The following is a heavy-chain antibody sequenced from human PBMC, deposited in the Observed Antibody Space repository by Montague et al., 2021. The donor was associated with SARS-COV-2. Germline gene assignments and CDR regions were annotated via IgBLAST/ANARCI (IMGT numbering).Heavy chain of an antibody. CDR3: AREAWFGDKTSASEYYGMDV. V-gene: IGHV4-4*07. D-gene: IGHD3-10*01. J-gene: IGHJ6*02. Sequence: SETLSLTCTVAGGSISSYYWGWIRQPAGKGLEWIGRIYTSGSTNXXPSLKGRVTMSVDTSKNQFSLKLSSVTAADTAVYYCAREAWFGDKTSASEYYGMDVWGQGTTVTVSS. CDR1: GGSISSYY. CDR2: IYTSGST.